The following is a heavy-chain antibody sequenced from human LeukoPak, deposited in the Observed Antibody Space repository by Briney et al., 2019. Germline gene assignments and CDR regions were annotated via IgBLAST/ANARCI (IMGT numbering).Heavy chain of an antibody. Sequence: GGSLRLSCAASGFTFSSYGMHWVRQAPGKGLEWVAFIRYDGSNKYYADSVKGRFTISRDNSKNTLYLQMNSLRAEDTAVYYCAKDKPGGYYYDSSGYYFPDYWGQGTLVTVSS. CDR1: GFTFSSYG. D-gene: IGHD3-22*01. CDR2: IRYDGSNK. CDR3: AKDKPGGYYYDSSGYYFPDY. V-gene: IGHV3-30*02. J-gene: IGHJ4*02.